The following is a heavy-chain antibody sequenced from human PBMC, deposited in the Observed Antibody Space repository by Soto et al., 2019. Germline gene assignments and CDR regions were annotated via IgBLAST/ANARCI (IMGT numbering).Heavy chain of an antibody. CDR2: INIDRTSI. J-gene: IGHJ4*02. D-gene: IGHD3-10*01. Sequence: VSPRLASVASGVRINDYGMHWVRQAPGKGLVWVSRINIDRTSISYADSVKGRFTISRDNAKNTLYLQMNSLRAEDTAVYYCARIWASGAYFDYWGQGTLVTVSS. CDR1: GVRINDYG. CDR3: ARIWASGAYFDY. V-gene: IGHV3-74*01.